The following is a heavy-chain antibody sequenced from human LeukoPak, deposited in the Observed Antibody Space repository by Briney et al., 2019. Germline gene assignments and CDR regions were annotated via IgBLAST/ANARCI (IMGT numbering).Heavy chain of an antibody. D-gene: IGHD1-26*01. CDR3: ARVGRSGAYYMDV. V-gene: IGHV1-2*02. CDR1: GFTFTDYY. Sequence: ASVKVSCKGSGFTFTDYYIHWVRQAPGQGLEWMGWINPNSGATYYAQKFQGRVTMTRDTSISTAYMELSRLRSDDTAVYYCARVGRSGAYYMDVWGKGTTVTVSS. J-gene: IGHJ6*03. CDR2: INPNSGAT.